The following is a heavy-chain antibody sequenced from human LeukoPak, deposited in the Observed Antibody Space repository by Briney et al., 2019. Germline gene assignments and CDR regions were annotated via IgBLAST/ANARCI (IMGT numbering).Heavy chain of an antibody. Sequence: GESLKISCKGSGYSFTSYWIGWVRQMPGKGLEWMGIIYPGDSDTRYSPSFQGQVTISADKSISTAYLQWSSLKASDTAMYYCARGSTFHFIAARPTYRPAYDYWGQGTLVTVSS. CDR3: ARGSTFHFIAARPTYRPAYDY. J-gene: IGHJ4*02. D-gene: IGHD6-6*01. V-gene: IGHV5-51*01. CDR2: IYPGDSDT. CDR1: GYSFTSYW.